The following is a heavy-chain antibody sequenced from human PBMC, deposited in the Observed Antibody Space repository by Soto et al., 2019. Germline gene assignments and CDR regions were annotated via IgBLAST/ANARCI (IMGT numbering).Heavy chain of an antibody. CDR3: AHGQRTLVVGAPFDL. V-gene: IGHV2-5*02. D-gene: IGHD2-15*01. CDR2: IYWDDDK. Sequence: SGPTLVNPTQTLTLTCTFSGFSLSTSGVGVGWIRQPPGKALEWLALIYWDDDKRYSPSLKSRLTITEDTSKNQVVMTMTDMALVYTAFYYFAHGQRTLVVGAPFDLWGQGTLVTASS. J-gene: IGHJ4*02. CDR1: GFSLSTSGVG.